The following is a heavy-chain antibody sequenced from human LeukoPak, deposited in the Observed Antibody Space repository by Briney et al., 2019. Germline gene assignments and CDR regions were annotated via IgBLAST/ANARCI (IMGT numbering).Heavy chain of an antibody. CDR3: ATGTSARIGGGNWFGT. Sequence: SETLSLTCTVSGGSISRKSYFWAWIRQPPGTGLEWIATVYYDGSTSYNSSLRGRVTMSADTSRNQFSLNLNSVTAADTAAYYCATGTSARIGGGNWFGTWGQGTLVIVSS. J-gene: IGHJ5*02. CDR1: GGSISRKSYF. V-gene: IGHV4-39*01. CDR2: VYYDGST. D-gene: IGHD4-17*01.